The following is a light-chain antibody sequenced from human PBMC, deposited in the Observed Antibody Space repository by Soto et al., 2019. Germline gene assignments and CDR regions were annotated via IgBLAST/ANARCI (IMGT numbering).Light chain of an antibody. CDR1: QGIDTY. J-gene: IGKJ3*01. Sequence: DIQMTQSPSSLSASVGDRVTITCRASQGIDTYLAWYQQKPGQVPKLLIYAASTLQSGVPSRFSGSGSGTDFTLNISGLQPEDVSTYFYQKYTRAPFPFGPGTKVDIK. V-gene: IGKV1-27*01. CDR2: AAS. CDR3: QKYTRAPFP.